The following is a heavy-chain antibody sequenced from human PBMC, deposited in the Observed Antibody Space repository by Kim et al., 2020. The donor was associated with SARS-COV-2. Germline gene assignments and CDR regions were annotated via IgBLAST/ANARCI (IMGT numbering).Heavy chain of an antibody. CDR2: IFCGDSDT. CDR3: ARRANGAAPYYFDY. J-gene: IGHJ4*02. V-gene: IGHV5-51*01. D-gene: IGHD4-17*01. CDR1: GYSFNNYW. Sequence: GESLKISCKTSGYSFNNYWIAWVRQMPGKGLEWMGFIFCGDSDTRYSPSFQGQVTISADKSTRTAYLQWSSLEASDTAMYYCARRANGAAPYYFDYWGQGTLVTVSS.